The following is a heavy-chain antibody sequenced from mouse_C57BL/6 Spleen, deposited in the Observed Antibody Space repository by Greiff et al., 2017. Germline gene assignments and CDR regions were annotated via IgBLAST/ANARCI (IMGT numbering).Heavy chain of an antibody. CDR3: ARRETMNYFDY. J-gene: IGHJ2*01. V-gene: IGHV1-64*01. D-gene: IGHD2-4*01. Sequence: QVQLKQPGAELVKPGASVKLSCKASGYTFTSYWMHWVKQRPGQGLEWIGMIHPNSGSTNYNEKFKSKATLTVDKSSSTAYMQLSSLTSEDSAVYYCARRETMNYFDYWGQGTTLTVSS. CDR2: IHPNSGST. CDR1: GYTFTSYW.